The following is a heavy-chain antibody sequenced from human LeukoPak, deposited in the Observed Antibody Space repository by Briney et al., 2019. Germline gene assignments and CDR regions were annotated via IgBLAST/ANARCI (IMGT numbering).Heavy chain of an antibody. CDR3: ARPKYSSSGQIFDY. V-gene: IGHV3-11*01. CDR1: GFTFSDYY. D-gene: IGHD6-19*01. Sequence: PGGSLRLSCAASGFTFSDYYMSWIRQAPGKGLEWVSYISSSGNTIYYADSVKGRFTISRDNAKNSLYLQMNSLRAEDTAVYYCARPKYSSSGQIFDYWGQGTLVTASS. CDR2: ISSSGNTI. J-gene: IGHJ4*02.